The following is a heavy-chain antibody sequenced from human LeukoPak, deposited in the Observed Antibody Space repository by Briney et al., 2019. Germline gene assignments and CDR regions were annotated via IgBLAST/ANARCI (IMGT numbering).Heavy chain of an antibody. CDR1: GYSISRGYY. CDR3: ARNHTHEGYGYYFDY. CDR2: ICHSGST. D-gene: IGHD5-18*01. J-gene: IGHJ4*02. Sequence: PSETLSLTCAVSGYSISRGYYWGWIRRPPGKGLEGIGSICHSGSTYYNPSLKSRVTISVDTSKNQFSLNLSSVTAADTAVYYCARNHTHEGYGYYFDYWGQGTLITVSS. V-gene: IGHV4-38-2*01.